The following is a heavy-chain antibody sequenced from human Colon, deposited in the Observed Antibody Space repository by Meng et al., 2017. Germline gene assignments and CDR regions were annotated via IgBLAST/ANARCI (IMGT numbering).Heavy chain of an antibody. V-gene: IGHV4-61*01. CDR3: ARVNGDFDEAWFDP. Sequence: VHLEESGPGLVRPSETLSLTCTVSGGSVISNSYYWSWIRQPPGKGLEWLGYVYYTGNTNYNPSLKNRVTISLDTSNNQFSLKLTSMTAADAAIYYCARVNGDFDEAWFDPWGQGTLVTVSS. D-gene: IGHD2-21*02. CDR2: VYYTGNT. J-gene: IGHJ5*02. CDR1: GGSVISNSYY.